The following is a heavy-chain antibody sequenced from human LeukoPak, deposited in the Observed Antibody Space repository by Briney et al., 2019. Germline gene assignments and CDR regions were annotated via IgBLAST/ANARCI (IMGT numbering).Heavy chain of an antibody. CDR2: ISWNSGSI. CDR3: AKDIRGLLWFRAFDI. J-gene: IGHJ3*02. V-gene: IGHV3-9*01. CDR1: GFTFDDYA. D-gene: IGHD3-10*01. Sequence: PGGSLRLSCAASGFTFDDYAMHWVRQAPGKGLEWVSGISWNSGSIGYADSVKGRFTISRDNAKNSLYLQMNSLRAEDTALYYCAKDIRGLLWFRAFDIWGQGTMVTVSS.